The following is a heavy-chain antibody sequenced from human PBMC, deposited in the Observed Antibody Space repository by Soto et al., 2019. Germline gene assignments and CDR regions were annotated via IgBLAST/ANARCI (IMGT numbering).Heavy chain of an antibody. Sequence: GGSLRLSCAASGFTFSSYAMHWVRQAPGKGLEWVAVISYDGSNKYYADSVRGRFAISRDNSKNTLYLQMTSLRAEDTAIYYCARGLRSVLDYWGQGTLVTVSS. CDR2: ISYDGSNK. CDR1: GFTFSSYA. D-gene: IGHD6-6*01. V-gene: IGHV3-30*09. CDR3: ARGLRSVLDY. J-gene: IGHJ4*02.